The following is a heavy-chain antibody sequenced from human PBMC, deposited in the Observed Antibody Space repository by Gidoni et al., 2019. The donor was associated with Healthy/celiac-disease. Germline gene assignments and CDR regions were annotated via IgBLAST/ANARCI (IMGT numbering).Heavy chain of an antibody. CDR2: IIPILGIA. J-gene: IGHJ4*02. CDR1: GGTFSSYA. V-gene: IGHV1-69*04. CDR3: AREEVGANPFDY. D-gene: IGHD1-26*01. Sequence: EVKKPGSSVKVSCKASGGTFSSYAISWVRQAPGQGLEWMGRIIPILGIANYAQKFQGRVTITADKSTSTAYMELSSLRSEDTAVYYCAREEVGANPFDYWGQGTLVTVSS.